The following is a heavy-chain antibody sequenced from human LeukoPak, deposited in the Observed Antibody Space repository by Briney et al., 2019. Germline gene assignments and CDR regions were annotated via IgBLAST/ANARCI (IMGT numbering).Heavy chain of an antibody. J-gene: IGHJ4*02. Sequence: SETLSLTCTVSGDSISSYYWYWFRQPPGKELEWIACIYYSGITHYNPSLKSRVTISLDTSKNQFSLRLSSVTAADTAVYYCAREGIVRTYDQWGQGTLVTVSS. D-gene: IGHD2/OR15-2a*01. CDR3: AREGIVRTYDQ. CDR2: IYYSGIT. V-gene: IGHV4-59*12. CDR1: GDSISSYY.